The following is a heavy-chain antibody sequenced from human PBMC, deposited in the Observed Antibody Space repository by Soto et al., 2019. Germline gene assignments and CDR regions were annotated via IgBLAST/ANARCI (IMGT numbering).Heavy chain of an antibody. J-gene: IGHJ6*02. CDR2: ISSSSSYI. V-gene: IGHV3-21*01. CDR1: GFTFSSYS. Sequence: PGGSLRLSCAASGFTFSSYSMNWVRQAPGKGLEWVSSISSSSSYIYYADSVKGRFTISRDNAKNSLYLQTNSLRAEDTSVYYCAIVDTAMADYYYYGMDVWGQGTTVTVSS. CDR3: AIVDTAMADYYYYGMDV. D-gene: IGHD5-18*01.